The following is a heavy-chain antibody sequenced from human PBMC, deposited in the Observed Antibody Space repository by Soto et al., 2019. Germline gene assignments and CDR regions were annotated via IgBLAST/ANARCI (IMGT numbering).Heavy chain of an antibody. CDR2: IIPIFGTA. CDR3: ARDPPPGYFMDV. D-gene: IGHD2-15*01. Sequence: SVKVSCRPSGGTFSSYAISWVRQAPGQGLEWMGGIIPIFGTANYAQKFQGRVTITADESTSTAYMELSSLRSEDTAVYYCARDPPPGYFMDVWGQGTTVTVSS. CDR1: GGTFSSYA. V-gene: IGHV1-69*13. J-gene: IGHJ6*02.